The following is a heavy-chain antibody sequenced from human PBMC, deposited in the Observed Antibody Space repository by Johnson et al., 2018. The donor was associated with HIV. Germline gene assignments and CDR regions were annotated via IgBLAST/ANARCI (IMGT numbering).Heavy chain of an antibody. CDR1: GFTFSHAW. Sequence: MQLVESGGGLVQPGGSLRLSCAASGFTFSHAWMSWVRQAPGKGLQWVGRIKSKTDGGTRDYAAPVKGRFTISRDNAKNPLYMQINSLRAEDTAVYYCARDTTMIVVSEAFDIWGQGTMVTVSS. CDR3: ARDTTMIVVSEAFDI. D-gene: IGHD3-22*01. CDR2: IKSKTDGGTR. V-gene: IGHV3-15*01. J-gene: IGHJ3*02.